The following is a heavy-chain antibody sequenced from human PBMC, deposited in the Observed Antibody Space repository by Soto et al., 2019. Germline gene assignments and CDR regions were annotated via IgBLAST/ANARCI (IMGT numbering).Heavy chain of an antibody. Sequence: SETLSLTCIVSGESISSSSYYWGWIRHPPGKGLEWIGSIYYSGSTYYNPSFKSRVTISIDTSKNQFSLKLSSVTDTDTAVYYCARQRTTVVTQAYFDHWGKGALVNV. CDR2: IYYSGST. V-gene: IGHV4-39*01. CDR1: GESISSSSYY. D-gene: IGHD2-21*02. J-gene: IGHJ4*02. CDR3: ARQRTTVVTQAYFDH.